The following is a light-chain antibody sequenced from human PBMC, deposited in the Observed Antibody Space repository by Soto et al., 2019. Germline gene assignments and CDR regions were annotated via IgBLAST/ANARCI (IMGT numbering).Light chain of an antibody. CDR1: QSVSSSY. J-gene: IGKJ4*01. Sequence: EIVFTQSPATLSLSPGERATLSCRCSQSVSSSYLDWYQQKPGQAPRLLIYGASTRATSIPARLSGSGYGTELTITISSMKYEDFEVYYCQQYNNWTLTFGGGTKVDIK. CDR2: GAS. V-gene: IGKV3-15*01. CDR3: QQYNNWTLT.